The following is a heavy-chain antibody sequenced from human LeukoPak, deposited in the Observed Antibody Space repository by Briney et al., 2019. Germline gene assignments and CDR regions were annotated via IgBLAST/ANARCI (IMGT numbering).Heavy chain of an antibody. Sequence: ASVKVSCKASGYTFTGYYMHWVRQAPGQGLEWMGWINPNSGGTNYAQKFQGRVTMTRDTSISTAYMELSRLRSDDTAVYYCSRGDNSSWYCDYWGQGTLVTVSS. D-gene: IGHD6-13*01. CDR1: GYTFTGYY. V-gene: IGHV1-2*02. J-gene: IGHJ4*02. CDR2: INPNSGGT. CDR3: SRGDNSSWYCDY.